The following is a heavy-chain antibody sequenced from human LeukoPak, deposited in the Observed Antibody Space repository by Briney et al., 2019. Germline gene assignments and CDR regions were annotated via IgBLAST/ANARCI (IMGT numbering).Heavy chain of an antibody. D-gene: IGHD1-26*01. Sequence: GGSLRLSCAASGFTFDDYAMHWVRHAPGKGLEWVSGISWNSGSIGYADSVKGRFTISRDNAKNSLYLQMNSLRAEDTALYYCAKAVGGWGGLLLYYFDYWGQGTLVTVSS. CDR2: ISWNSGSI. CDR3: AKAVGGWGGLLLYYFDY. CDR1: GFTFDDYA. J-gene: IGHJ4*02. V-gene: IGHV3-9*01.